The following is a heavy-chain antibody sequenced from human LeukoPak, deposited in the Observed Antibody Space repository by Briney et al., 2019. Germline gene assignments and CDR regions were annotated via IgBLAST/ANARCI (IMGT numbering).Heavy chain of an antibody. CDR2: IIPIFGTA. Sequence: SVKVSCKASGGTFSSYAISWVRLAPGQGLEWMGGIIPIFGTANYAQKFRGRVTITADESTSTAYMELSSLRSEDTAVYYCARAPYSSGGSTNYYYYYYMDVWGKGTTVTVS. CDR1: GGTFSSYA. CDR3: ARAPYSSGGSTNYYYYYYMDV. D-gene: IGHD6-19*01. J-gene: IGHJ6*03. V-gene: IGHV1-69*01.